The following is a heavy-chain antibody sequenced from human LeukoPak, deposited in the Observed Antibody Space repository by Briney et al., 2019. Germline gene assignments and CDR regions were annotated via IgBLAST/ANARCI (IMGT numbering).Heavy chain of an antibody. CDR2: ISGSGGST. CDR3: AKGTLGYYDFWSGYYTPSNYYYYGMDV. V-gene: IGHV3-23*01. J-gene: IGHJ6*02. CDR1: GVTFSNFA. D-gene: IGHD3-3*01. Sequence: GGSLRLSCAASGVTFSNFAMSWVRQAPGKGLEWVSAISGSGGSTYYADSVKGRFTISRDNSKNTLYLQMNSLRAEDTAVYYCAKGTLGYYDFWSGYYTPSNYYYYGMDVWGQGTTVTVSS.